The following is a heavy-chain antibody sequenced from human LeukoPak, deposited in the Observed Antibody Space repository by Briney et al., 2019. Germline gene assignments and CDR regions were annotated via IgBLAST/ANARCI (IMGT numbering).Heavy chain of an antibody. CDR2: IFHSGGT. Sequence: SGTLSLTCTVSGGSISGSNWLTWVRQPPGKGLEWIVQIFHSGGTNYNPSLKSRVTISVDKSGNQFSLKLNSVTAADTALYYCARSPTYKSAFDIWGQGTMVIVSS. CDR1: GGSISGSNW. J-gene: IGHJ3*02. V-gene: IGHV4-4*02. CDR3: ARSPTYKSAFDI. D-gene: IGHD1-14*01.